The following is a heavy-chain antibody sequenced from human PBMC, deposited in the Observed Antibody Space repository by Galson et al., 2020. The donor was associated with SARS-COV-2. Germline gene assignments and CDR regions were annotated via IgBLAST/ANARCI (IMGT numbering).Heavy chain of an antibody. CDR3: ARSPSNYYDSSGYFSAFDY. V-gene: IGHV4-30-2*01. CDR2: IYHSGST. J-gene: IGHJ4*02. Sequence: ETSETLSLTCAVSGGSISSGGYSWSWIRQPPGKGLEWIGYIYHSGSTYYNPSLKIRVTISVDRSKNQFSLKLSSVTAADTAVYYCARSPSNYYDSSGYFSAFDYWGQGTLVTVSS. D-gene: IGHD3-22*01. CDR1: GGSISSGGYS.